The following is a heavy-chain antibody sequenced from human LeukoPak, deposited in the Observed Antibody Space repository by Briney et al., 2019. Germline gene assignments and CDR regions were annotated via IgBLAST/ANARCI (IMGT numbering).Heavy chain of an antibody. CDR1: GYTFTGYY. J-gene: IGHJ5*02. V-gene: IGHV1-2*02. Sequence: ASVKVSCKASGYTFTGYYIHWVRQAPGQGLEWMGWINPHSGGTNYAQKFQGRVTMTRDTSISTAYMELSRLRSDDTAVYYCARDHHRSQREITYYDFWSGYKNWFDPWGQGTLVTVSS. D-gene: IGHD3-3*01. CDR2: INPHSGGT. CDR3: ARDHHRSQREITYYDFWSGYKNWFDP.